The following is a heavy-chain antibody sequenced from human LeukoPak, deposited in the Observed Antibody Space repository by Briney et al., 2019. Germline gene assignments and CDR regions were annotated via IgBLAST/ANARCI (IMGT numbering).Heavy chain of an antibody. CDR1: GYTFTSYG. CDR3: ARVTSSMGELPSYFDY. CDR2: ISAYNGNT. J-gene: IGHJ4*02. Sequence: ASVKVSCKASGYTFTSYGISWVRQAPGQGLEWMGWISAYNGNTNYAQKLQGRVTMTTDTSTSTAYMELRSLRSDDTAVYYCARVTSSMGELPSYFDYWGQGTLVTVSS. D-gene: IGHD3-16*01. V-gene: IGHV1-18*01.